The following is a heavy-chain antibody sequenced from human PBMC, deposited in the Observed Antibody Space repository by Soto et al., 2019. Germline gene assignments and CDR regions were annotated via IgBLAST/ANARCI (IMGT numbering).Heavy chain of an antibody. Sequence: EVQLVESGGGLVQPGGSLRLSCAVSGFTVSSNYMSWVRQAPGKGLEWVSIFYTGGSTYYSDSVKGRFTISRDNSKNTLYLQMNSLREEDTAVDYCVSYDFWSGYSDYWGQGTRVTVSS. CDR3: VSYDFWSGYSDY. V-gene: IGHV3-66*01. D-gene: IGHD3-3*01. CDR2: FYTGGST. CDR1: GFTVSSNY. J-gene: IGHJ4*02.